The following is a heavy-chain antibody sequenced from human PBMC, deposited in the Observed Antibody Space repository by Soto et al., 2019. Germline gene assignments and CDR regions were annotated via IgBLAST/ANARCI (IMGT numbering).Heavy chain of an antibody. CDR3: ARRPYYYSRGWYYFDY. J-gene: IGHJ4*02. V-gene: IGHV4-39*01. CDR2: IYYSGST. Sequence: SETLSLTCTVSGGSISSSSYYWGWIRQPPGKGLEWIGSIYYSGSTYYNPSLKSRVTISVDTSKNQFSLKLSSVTAADTAVYYCARRPYYYSRGWYYFDYWGQGTLVTVSS. D-gene: IGHD6-19*01. CDR1: GGSISSSSYY.